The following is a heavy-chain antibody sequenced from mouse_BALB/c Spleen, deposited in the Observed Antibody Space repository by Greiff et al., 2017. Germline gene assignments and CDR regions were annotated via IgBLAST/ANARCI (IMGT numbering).Heavy chain of an antibody. J-gene: IGHJ4*01. CDR2: INPSSGYT. Sequence: VQLVESGAELARPGASVKMSCKASGYTFTSYTMHWVKQRPGQGLEWIGYINPSSGYTNYNQKFKDKATLTADKSSSTAYMQLSSLTSEDSAVYYCARGDYEKVYAMDYWGQGTSVTVSS. CDR1: GYTFTSYT. V-gene: IGHV1-4*01. D-gene: IGHD2-4*01. CDR3: ARGDYEKVYAMDY.